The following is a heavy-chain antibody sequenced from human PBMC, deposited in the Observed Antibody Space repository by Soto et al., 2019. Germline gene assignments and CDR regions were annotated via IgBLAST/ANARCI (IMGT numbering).Heavy chain of an antibody. D-gene: IGHD1-26*01. V-gene: IGHV2-5*02. J-gene: IGHJ3*01. CDR2: VYWDDDK. Sequence: SGPTLVNPTQTLTLTCTFSGFSLSTSGVGVGWIRQPPGKALEWLALVYWDDDKRYSPSLKSRLTITKDTSKDQVVLTMTNLDPVDTATYYCALTSAYGTTFNDWGQGTMVTVS. CDR1: GFSLSTSGVG. CDR3: ALTSAYGTTFND.